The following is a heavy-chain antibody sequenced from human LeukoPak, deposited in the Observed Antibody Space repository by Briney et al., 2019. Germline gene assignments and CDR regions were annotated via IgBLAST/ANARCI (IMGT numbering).Heavy chain of an antibody. CDR2: IYPGDSET. D-gene: IGHD1-14*01. Sequence: GESLKISCKGSGYNFTRYWIGWVSQMPGTGLEWMGIIYPGDSETRYSPSFQDQVTISADKSISTAYLQWSSLKASDTTMYYCARGGITRSAPFDYWGQGALVTVSS. J-gene: IGHJ4*02. CDR1: GYNFTRYW. CDR3: ARGGITRSAPFDY. V-gene: IGHV5-51*01.